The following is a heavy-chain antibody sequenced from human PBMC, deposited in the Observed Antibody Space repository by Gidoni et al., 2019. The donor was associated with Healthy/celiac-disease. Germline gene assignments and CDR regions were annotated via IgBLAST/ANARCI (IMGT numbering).Heavy chain of an antibody. V-gene: IGHV3-11*01. CDR1: GFTFSDYY. J-gene: IGHJ4*02. Sequence: QVPLVESGGGLVKPGGSLSLSCAASGFTFSDYYMSWIRQAPGKGLEWVAYIRSSGRTIYYADSVKGRFTISRDNAKNSLYLQMNSLRAEDTAVYYCARDHDFWSGRPDYWGQGTLVTVSS. CDR2: IRSSGRTI. CDR3: ARDHDFWSGRPDY. D-gene: IGHD3-3*01.